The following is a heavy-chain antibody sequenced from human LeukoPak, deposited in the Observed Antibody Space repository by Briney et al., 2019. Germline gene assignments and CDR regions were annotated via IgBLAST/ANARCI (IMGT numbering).Heavy chain of an antibody. Sequence: GGSLRLSCAASGFTFSSHSMNWVRQAPGKGLEWISYISSSSARYYADSVKGRFTISRDDARNSLYLQMSSLRAEDTAVYYCAKDMTTVTHVLDHWGQGTLVTVSS. V-gene: IGHV3-48*01. CDR1: GFTFSSHS. J-gene: IGHJ4*02. CDR2: ISSSSAR. CDR3: AKDMTTVTHVLDH. D-gene: IGHD4-17*01.